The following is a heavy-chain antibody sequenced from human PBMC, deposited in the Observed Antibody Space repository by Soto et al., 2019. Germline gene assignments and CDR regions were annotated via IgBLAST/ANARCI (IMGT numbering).Heavy chain of an antibody. J-gene: IGHJ4*02. CDR3: TRGGDPYKTGH. Sequence: PSETLSLTCTVPGGSVNIRTYYWSWIRQPPGKGLEWIGFIHYSGSTNYNPSLKGRVTMSVDTSKNQFSLKLTSVNTADTAIYYCTRGGDPYKTGHWGQGTLVTVS. CDR2: IHYSGST. CDR1: GGSVNIRTYY. D-gene: IGHD2-21*01. V-gene: IGHV4-61*01.